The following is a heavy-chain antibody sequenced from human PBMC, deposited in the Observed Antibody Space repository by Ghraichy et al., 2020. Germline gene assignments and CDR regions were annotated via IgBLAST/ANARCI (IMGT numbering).Heavy chain of an antibody. J-gene: IGHJ4*02. CDR1: GFDFSTYA. CDR3: ARGWFNLQY. D-gene: IGHD2-15*01. CDR2: ISINGDIT. Sequence: GGSLRLSCEASGFDFSTYAMTWVCLAPGKGLEWVSTISINGDITKYGDSVKGRFIISRDNSKNTLSLQMNSLRAEDSAVYYCARGWFNLQYWGQGTLVTVSS. V-gene: IGHV3-23*01.